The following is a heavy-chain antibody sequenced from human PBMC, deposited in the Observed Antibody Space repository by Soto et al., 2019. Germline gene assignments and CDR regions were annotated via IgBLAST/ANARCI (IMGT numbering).Heavy chain of an antibody. V-gene: IGHV1-2*02. CDR3: ARVGSRTTVTNWFDP. J-gene: IGHJ5*02. D-gene: IGHD4-17*01. CDR1: GYTFTGYY. CDR2: INPNSGGT. Sequence: QVQLVQSGAEVKKPGASVKVSCKASGYTFTGYYMHWVRQAPGQGLEWMGWINPNSGGTNYAQKFQGRVTMTRDTSISTAYMELSRLRSDDTAVHYCARVGSRTTVTNWFDPWGQGTLVTVSS.